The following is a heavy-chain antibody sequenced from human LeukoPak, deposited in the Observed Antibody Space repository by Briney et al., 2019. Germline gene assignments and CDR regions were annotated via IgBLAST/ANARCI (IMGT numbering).Heavy chain of an antibody. J-gene: IGHJ3*02. CDR1: GFTFSSYG. CDR2: ISGSGDNT. D-gene: IGHD5-24*01. Sequence: GETLRLSCAASGFTFSSYGMTWVRQAPGKGLEWVSGISGSGDNTWYADSVKGRFTISRDNSKKTLDLQMYSLRAEDTAVYYCARVRDGYNDAYDIWGQGTMVTVSS. CDR3: ARVRDGYNDAYDI. V-gene: IGHV3-23*01.